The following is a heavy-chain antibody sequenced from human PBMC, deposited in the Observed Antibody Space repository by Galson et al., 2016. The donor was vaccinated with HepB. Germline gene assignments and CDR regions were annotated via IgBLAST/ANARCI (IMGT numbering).Heavy chain of an antibody. CDR3: EHSRRGGYDFWSGYLGDFEYFDH. Sequence: PALVKPTQTLTLTCTFSGFSLMTTGEGVGWIRQPPGKALEWLALIYWDDGKRYSPALKSRLTITKDTSKNQVVLRMTNMDPVDTATYHCEHSRRGGYDFWSGYLGDFEYFDHWGQGTLVTVSS. V-gene: IGHV2-5*02. D-gene: IGHD3-3*01. J-gene: IGHJ4*02. CDR1: GFSLMTTGEG. CDR2: IYWDDGK.